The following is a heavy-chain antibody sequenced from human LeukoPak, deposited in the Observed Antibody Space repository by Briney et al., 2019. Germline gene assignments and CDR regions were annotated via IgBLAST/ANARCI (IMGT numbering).Heavy chain of an antibody. V-gene: IGHV1-69*13. D-gene: IGHD6-6*01. CDR2: IIPIFGTA. CDR3: ARDVAARRFDP. CDR1: GYTFTSYD. Sequence: SVKVSCKASGYTFTSYDINWVRQATGQGLEWMGGIIPIFGTANYAQKFQGRVTITADESTSTAYMELSSLRSEDTAVYYCARDVAARRFDPWGQGTLVTVSS. J-gene: IGHJ5*02.